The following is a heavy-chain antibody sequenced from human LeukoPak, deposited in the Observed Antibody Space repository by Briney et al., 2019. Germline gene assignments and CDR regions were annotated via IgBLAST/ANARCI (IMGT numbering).Heavy chain of an antibody. CDR3: ARDLASDTPLSH. Sequence: GGSLRLSCAASGFTFSSYSMNWVRQAPGKGLEWVSSISSSSSYIYYADSVKGRFTISRDNAKNSLYLQMNSLRAEDTAVYYCARDLASDTPLSHWGQGTLVTVSS. CDR2: ISSSSSYI. J-gene: IGHJ4*02. CDR1: GFTFSSYS. D-gene: IGHD5-18*01. V-gene: IGHV3-21*01.